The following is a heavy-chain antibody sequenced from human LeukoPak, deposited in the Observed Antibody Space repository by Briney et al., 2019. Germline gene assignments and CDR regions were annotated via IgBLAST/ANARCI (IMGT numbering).Heavy chain of an antibody. Sequence: GASVKVSCKASGYTFNSYGISWVRQAPGQGLEWMGWISAYNGNTNYAQKFQDRVTITTDTSKSTAYMELRSLRSDDTAVYYCAREGYCNSTSCDKPFDCWGQGALVTVSS. CDR1: GYTFNSYG. CDR2: ISAYNGNT. J-gene: IGHJ4*02. V-gene: IGHV1-18*01. CDR3: AREGYCNSTSCDKPFDC. D-gene: IGHD2-2*01.